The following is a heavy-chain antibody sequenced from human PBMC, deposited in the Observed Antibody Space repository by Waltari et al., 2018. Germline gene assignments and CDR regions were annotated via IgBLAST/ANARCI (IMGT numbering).Heavy chain of an antibody. CDR1: GGSISSSSYY. V-gene: IGHV4-39*07. CDR2: IYYSGST. Sequence: QLQLQESGPGLVKPSETLSLTCTVSGGSISSSSYYWGWIRQPPGKGLEWIGSIYYSGSTYYNPPLKSRVTISVDTSKNQFSLKLSSVTAADTAVYYCAMVVAATFDYWGQGTLVTVSS. J-gene: IGHJ4*02. CDR3: AMVVAATFDY. D-gene: IGHD2-15*01.